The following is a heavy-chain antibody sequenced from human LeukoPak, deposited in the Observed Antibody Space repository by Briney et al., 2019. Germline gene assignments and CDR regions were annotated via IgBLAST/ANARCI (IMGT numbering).Heavy chain of an antibody. CDR1: GGSFSGYY. Sequence: SETLSLTCAVYGGSFSGYYWSWIRQPPGKGLEWIGEINHSGSTNYNPSPKSRVTISVDTSKNQFSLKLSSVTAADTAVYYCARARGGTMVRGLRWYFDLWGRGALVTVSS. CDR2: INHSGST. CDR3: ARARGGTMVRGLRWYFDL. J-gene: IGHJ2*01. V-gene: IGHV4-34*01. D-gene: IGHD3-10*01.